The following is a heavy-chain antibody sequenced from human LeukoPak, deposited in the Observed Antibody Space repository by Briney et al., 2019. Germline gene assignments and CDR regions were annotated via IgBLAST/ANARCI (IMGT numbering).Heavy chain of an antibody. J-gene: IGHJ4*02. Sequence: GGSLRLSCAASGFTFSSYAMSWVRQAPGKGLEWVSAISGSGGSTYYADSVKGRFTISRDNSENTLYLQMNSLRAEDTAVYYCAAGWWSSGYYLHYFDYWGQGTLVTVSS. CDR1: GFTFSSYA. CDR2: ISGSGGST. CDR3: AAGWWSSGYYLHYFDY. D-gene: IGHD6-19*01. V-gene: IGHV3-23*01.